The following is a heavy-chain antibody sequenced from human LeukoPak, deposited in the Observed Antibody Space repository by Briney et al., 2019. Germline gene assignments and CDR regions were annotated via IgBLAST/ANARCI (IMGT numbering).Heavy chain of an antibody. J-gene: IGHJ4*02. Sequence: PGGSLRLSCAASGFTFSTYGMNWVRQAPGKGLEWVSGLSGSGASTYYADSVKGRFTTSRDISKNTLYLQMNSLRAEDTAVYYCAKERENSGYYRSTFDYWGQGTLVTVSS. CDR1: GFTFSTYG. CDR3: AKERENSGYYRSTFDY. V-gene: IGHV3-23*01. CDR2: LSGSGAST. D-gene: IGHD3-22*01.